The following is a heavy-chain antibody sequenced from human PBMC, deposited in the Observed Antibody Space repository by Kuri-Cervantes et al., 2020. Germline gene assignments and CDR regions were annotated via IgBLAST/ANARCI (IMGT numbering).Heavy chain of an antibody. D-gene: IGHD2-21*02. Sequence: ASVKVSCKTSGYIFTNYGITWVRQAPGQGLEWVGWSSPSSPYIRYYAEKFRDRVTVTTDTSTSTGYLELRSLRSDDTAVYFCARSRVTGDYFDYWGQGTLVTVSS. V-gene: IGHV1-18*01. CDR3: ARSRVTGDYFDY. J-gene: IGHJ4*02. CDR1: GYIFTNYG. CDR2: SSPSSPYI.